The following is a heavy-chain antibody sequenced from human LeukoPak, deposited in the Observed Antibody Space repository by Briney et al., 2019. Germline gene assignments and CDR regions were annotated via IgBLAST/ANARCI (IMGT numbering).Heavy chain of an antibody. Sequence: GGSLRLSCAASGFTFSSYAMSWVRQAPGEGLEWVSAISGSGGNTYYADSVKGRFTISRDNSKNTLYLQMNGLRAEDTAVYYCAKTRGVVIYSVDYWGQGTLVTVSS. D-gene: IGHD3-10*01. CDR2: ISGSGGNT. V-gene: IGHV3-23*01. CDR1: GFTFSSYA. CDR3: AKTRGVVIYSVDY. J-gene: IGHJ4*02.